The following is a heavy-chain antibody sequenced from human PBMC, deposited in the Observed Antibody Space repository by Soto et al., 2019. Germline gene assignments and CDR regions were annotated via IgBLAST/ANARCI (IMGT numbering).Heavy chain of an antibody. CDR1: GGSISSSSYY. CDR3: ARSHIAARRYYYYGMDV. CDR2: IYYSGST. Sequence: WETLSLTCTVSGGSISSSSYYWGWIRQPPGKGLEWIGSIYYSGSTYYNPSLKSRVTISVDTSKNQLSLKLSSVTAADTAVYYCARSHIAARRYYYYGMDVWGQGTPVTVSS. D-gene: IGHD6-6*01. V-gene: IGHV4-39*01. J-gene: IGHJ6*02.